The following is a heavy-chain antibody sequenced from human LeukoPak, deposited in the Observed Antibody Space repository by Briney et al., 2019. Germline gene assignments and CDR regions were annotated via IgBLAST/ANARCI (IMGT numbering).Heavy chain of an antibody. CDR2: ISAYNGNT. CDR1: GYTFTSYG. Sequence: ASVKVSCKASGYTFTSYGISWVRQAPGQGLEWMGWISAYNGNTNYAQKLQGRVTMTTDTSTSTAYMELRSLRSDDTAVYYCAREGQYQLLPHYYYYYGMDVWGQGTTVTVSS. V-gene: IGHV1-18*01. D-gene: IGHD2-2*01. J-gene: IGHJ6*02. CDR3: AREGQYQLLPHYYYYYGMDV.